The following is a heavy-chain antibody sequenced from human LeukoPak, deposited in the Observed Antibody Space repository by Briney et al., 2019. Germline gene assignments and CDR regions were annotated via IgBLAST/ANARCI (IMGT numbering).Heavy chain of an antibody. D-gene: IGHD5-18*01. Sequence: MPSETLSLTCVVSGGSINNYYWSWIRQPPGKGLEWIAYIHSNGNTNYNPSFKSRVTVSVDTSKNQLSLRLTSVAAADTAIYCCARQPSATAAFDIWGQGTMVIVSS. J-gene: IGHJ3*02. V-gene: IGHV4-59*08. CDR1: GGSINNYY. CDR2: IHSNGNT. CDR3: ARQPSATAAFDI.